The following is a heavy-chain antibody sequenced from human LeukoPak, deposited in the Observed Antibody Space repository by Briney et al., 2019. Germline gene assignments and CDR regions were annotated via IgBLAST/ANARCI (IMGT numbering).Heavy chain of an antibody. V-gene: IGHV3-23*01. Sequence: GGSLRLSCAASGFTFSSYAMSWARQAPGKGLEWVSAISGSGDTTYYAVSVKGRFPFTRDNSKNTLYLQMNSLRADDTALYYCARRSRTETSFTGFDYWGQGALVTVTS. D-gene: IGHD2/OR15-2a*01. J-gene: IGHJ4*02. CDR3: ARRSRTETSFTGFDY. CDR1: GFTFSSYA. CDR2: ISGSGDTT.